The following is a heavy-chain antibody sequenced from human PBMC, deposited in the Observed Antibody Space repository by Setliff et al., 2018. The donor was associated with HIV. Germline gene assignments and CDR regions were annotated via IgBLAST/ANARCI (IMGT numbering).Heavy chain of an antibody. D-gene: IGHD3-16*01. J-gene: IGHJ4*02. Sequence: GASVKVSCKASGYAFTTYAMNWVRQAPGQGLEWMGWINTNTGNPTYAQGFTGRFVFSLDTSLTTAFLQINSLKAGDTAMYYCAKVGDNADGLDYWGQGTMVTVSS. CDR1: GYAFTTYA. CDR2: INTNTGNP. V-gene: IGHV7-4-1*02. CDR3: AKVGDNADGLDY.